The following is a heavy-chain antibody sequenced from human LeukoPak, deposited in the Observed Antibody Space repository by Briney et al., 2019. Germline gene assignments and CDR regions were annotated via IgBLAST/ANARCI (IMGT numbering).Heavy chain of an antibody. V-gene: IGHV3-9*01. CDR1: GFTFDDYA. Sequence: PGGSLRLSCAASGFTFDDYAMHWVRQAPGKGLEWVSGISWNSGSIGYADSVKGRFTISRDNAKNTLYLQMNSLRAEDTAVYYCAEHWFGELGDAFDIWGQGTMVTVSS. J-gene: IGHJ3*02. D-gene: IGHD3-10*01. CDR2: ISWNSGSI. CDR3: AEHWFGELGDAFDI.